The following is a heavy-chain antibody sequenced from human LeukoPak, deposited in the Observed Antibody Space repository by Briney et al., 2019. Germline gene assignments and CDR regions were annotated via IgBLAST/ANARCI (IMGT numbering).Heavy chain of an antibody. CDR1: GGSFSGYY. CDR3: ARGVAAAGGGEFDY. D-gene: IGHD6-13*01. V-gene: IGHV4-34*01. J-gene: IGHJ4*02. Sequence: SETLSLTCAVYGGSFSGYYWSWIRQPPGKGLEWIGEINHSGSTNYNPSLKSRVTISVDTSKNQFSLKLSSVTARDTAVYYCARGVAAAGGGEFDYWGQGTLVTVSS. CDR2: INHSGST.